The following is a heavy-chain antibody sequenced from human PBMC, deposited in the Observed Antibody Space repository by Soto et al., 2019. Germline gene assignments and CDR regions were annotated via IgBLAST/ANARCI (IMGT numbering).Heavy chain of an antibody. CDR1: GFDISTYG. CDR3: ARAVSSATYYDCIGY. J-gene: IGHJ4*02. V-gene: IGHV3-33*01. Sequence: GGSLRLSCEASGFDISTYGLHWVRQAPGKGLEWLAFIWYDGSNQHYAASVKGRFTISRDNSRNTLYLQMNNLRADDTAVYFCARAVSSATYYDCIGYWGRGXLVTVS. D-gene: IGHD1-26*01. CDR2: IWYDGSNQ.